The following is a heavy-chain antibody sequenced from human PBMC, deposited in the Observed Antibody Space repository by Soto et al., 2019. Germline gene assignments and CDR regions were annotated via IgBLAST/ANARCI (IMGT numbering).Heavy chain of an antibody. Sequence: SETLSLTCTVSGVSISSSSYYWGWIRQPPGKGLEWIGSIYYSGSTYYNPSLKSRVAISVDTSKNQFSLKLSSVTAADTAVYYCARRDVIAAADYWGQGTLVTVSS. CDR1: GVSISSSSYY. CDR2: IYYSGST. J-gene: IGHJ4*02. D-gene: IGHD6-13*01. CDR3: ARRDVIAAADY. V-gene: IGHV4-39*01.